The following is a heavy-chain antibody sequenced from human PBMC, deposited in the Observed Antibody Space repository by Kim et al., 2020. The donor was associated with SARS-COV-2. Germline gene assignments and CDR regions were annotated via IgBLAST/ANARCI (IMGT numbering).Heavy chain of an antibody. D-gene: IGHD1-1*01. Sequence: PALNSRGTISVDTSNDQFALKLSSVTAADAAVYYCARDLDWNGSYGMDVWGQGTTVTVSS. V-gene: IGHV4-31*02. CDR3: ARDLDWNGSYGMDV. J-gene: IGHJ6*02.